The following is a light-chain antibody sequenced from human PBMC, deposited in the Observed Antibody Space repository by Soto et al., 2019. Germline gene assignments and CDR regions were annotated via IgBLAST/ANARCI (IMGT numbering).Light chain of an antibody. CDR3: LQDYGYPRT. J-gene: IGKJ1*01. CDR1: QGIRYD. Sequence: AIQMTQSPSSLSASVGDRVTITCRAGQGIRYDVAWYQQKPGRAPKLLIYAASNLQSGVPSRFSGSGSGSDFTLNISSLQPEDFATYYCLQDYGYPRTFGQGTKVEI. CDR2: AAS. V-gene: IGKV1-6*01.